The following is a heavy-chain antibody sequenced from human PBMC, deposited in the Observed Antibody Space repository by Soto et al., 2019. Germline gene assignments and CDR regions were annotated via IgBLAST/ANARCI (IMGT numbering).Heavy chain of an antibody. CDR2: IYYSGST. D-gene: IGHD1-26*01. Sequence: PSETLSLTCDVSGGSISSYYWSWVRQPPGKGLEWIGYIYYSGSTNYNPSLKSRVTLSVDTSENQFSLRLSSVTAADTAVYYCARDKHVGADPYNWYDPWGQGTLVTVSS. V-gene: IGHV4-59*01. CDR1: GGSISSYY. CDR3: ARDKHVGADPYNWYDP. J-gene: IGHJ5*02.